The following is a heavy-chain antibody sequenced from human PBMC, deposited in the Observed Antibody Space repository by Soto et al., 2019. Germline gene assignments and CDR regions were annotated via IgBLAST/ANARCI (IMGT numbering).Heavy chain of an antibody. CDR3: ARRGVMTTVTKFDY. D-gene: IGHD4-17*01. CDR2: INYSGST. Sequence: SETLSLTCTVSGGSISSSSYYWGWIRQPPGKGLEWIGSINYSGSTYYNPSLKSRVTISVDTSKNQFSLKLSSVTAADTAVYYCARRGVMTTVTKFDYWGQGTLVTVSS. J-gene: IGHJ4*02. CDR1: GGSISSSSYY. V-gene: IGHV4-39*07.